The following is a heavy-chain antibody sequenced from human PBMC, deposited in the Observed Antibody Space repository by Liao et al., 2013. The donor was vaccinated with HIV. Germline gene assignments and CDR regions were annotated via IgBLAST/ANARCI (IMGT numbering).Heavy chain of an antibody. J-gene: IGHJ4*02. CDR1: GGPITFGEYY. V-gene: IGHV4-61*02. CDR3: ARGGSYQKFLFDY. CDR2: IYTSGST. Sequence: QVQLQESGPGLVKPSQTLSLTCSVSGGPITFGEYYWSWIRQPAGKGLEWIGRIYTSGSTNYNPSLKSRVTMSVDTSKNQFSLKLSSVTAADTAVYYCARGGSYQKFLFDYWGQGTLVTVSS. D-gene: IGHD1-26*01.